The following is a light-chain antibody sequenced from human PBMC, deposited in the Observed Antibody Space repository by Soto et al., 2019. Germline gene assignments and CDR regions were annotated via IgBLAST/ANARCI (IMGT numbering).Light chain of an antibody. CDR1: SSDVGCYNY. J-gene: IGLJ2*01. CDR3: SSFAGGGNPVL. CDR2: EVT. V-gene: IGLV2-8*01. Sequence: QSALTQPPSASGSLGQSVTISCTGTSSDVGCYNYVSWHQQHPGKAPKVMIYEVTKRPPGVPYRFSGSKSGNTASLTVSGLQAEDEADYYCSSFAGGGNPVLLGGGTKLTVL.